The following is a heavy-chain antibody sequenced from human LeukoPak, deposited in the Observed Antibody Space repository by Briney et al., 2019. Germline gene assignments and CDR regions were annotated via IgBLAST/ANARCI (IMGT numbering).Heavy chain of an antibody. V-gene: IGHV1-69*05. CDR1: GGTFSRYA. J-gene: IGHJ6*03. CDR3: ARLAPRRVLWVDHNSYMDV. D-gene: IGHD3-10*01. Sequence: ASVKVSCKASGGTFSRYAISWVRQAPGQGLEWMGGIIPIFGTANYAQKFQGRVTITTDESTSTAYVELSSLRSEDTAVYYCARLAPRRVLWVDHNSYMDVWGKGTTVTVSS. CDR2: IIPIFGTA.